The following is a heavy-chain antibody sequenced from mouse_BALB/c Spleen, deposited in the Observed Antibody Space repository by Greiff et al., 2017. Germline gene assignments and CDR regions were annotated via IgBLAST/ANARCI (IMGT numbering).Heavy chain of an antibody. J-gene: IGHJ4*01. V-gene: IGHV1-4*01. CDR2: INPSSGYT. CDR1: GYTFTSYT. D-gene: IGHD1-1*01. Sequence: VKLMESGAELARPGASVKMSCKASGYTFTSYTMHWVKQRPGQGLEWIGYINPSSGYTNYNQKFKDKATLTADKSSSTAYMQLSSLTSEDSAVYYCARTYGSSPRAMDYWGQGTSVTVSS. CDR3: ARTYGSSPRAMDY.